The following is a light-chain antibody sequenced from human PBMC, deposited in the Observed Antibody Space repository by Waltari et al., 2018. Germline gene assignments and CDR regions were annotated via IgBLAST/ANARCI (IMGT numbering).Light chain of an antibody. CDR1: SRDVGSYTL. CDR2: EGT. CDR3: CSYAANSVL. J-gene: IGLJ2*01. V-gene: IGLV2-23*01. Sequence: QSALTQPASVSGSPGQSITISCTGTSRDVGSYTLVSWYQQHPGKAPQLMIYEGTTRPSGVSNRFSGSRSGNTASLTISGLQAEDEASYYCCSYAANSVLFGGGTKLTVL.